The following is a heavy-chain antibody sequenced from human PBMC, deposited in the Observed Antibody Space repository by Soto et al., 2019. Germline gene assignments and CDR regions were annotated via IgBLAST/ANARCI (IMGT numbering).Heavy chain of an antibody. D-gene: IGHD4-17*01. CDR1: GDSISGSQW. CDR2: ISHTGTT. CDR3: ARSRGVTNTRRPYYFHS. J-gene: IGHJ4*02. V-gene: IGHV4-4*02. Sequence: SETLSLTCAVSGDSISGSQWWSWVRLPPGKGLEWIGEISHTGTTNYNPSLKSRVTMSVDKPKNQFSLNLTSVTAADTAVYYCARSRGVTNTRRPYYFHSWGQGTLVTVSS.